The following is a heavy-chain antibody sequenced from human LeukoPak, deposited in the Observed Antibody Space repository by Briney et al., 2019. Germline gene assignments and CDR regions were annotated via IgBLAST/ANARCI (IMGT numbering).Heavy chain of an antibody. D-gene: IGHD1-1*01. CDR1: GGSFSGYY. CDR2: INHSGST. CDR3: ARHQLVGDAFDI. V-gene: IGHV4-34*01. J-gene: IGHJ3*02. Sequence: PSETLSLTCAVYGGSFSGYYCSWIRQPRGKGLEWIGEINHSGSTNYNPSLKSRVTISVDTSKNQFSLKLSSVTAADTAVYYCARHQLVGDAFDIWGQGTMVTVSS.